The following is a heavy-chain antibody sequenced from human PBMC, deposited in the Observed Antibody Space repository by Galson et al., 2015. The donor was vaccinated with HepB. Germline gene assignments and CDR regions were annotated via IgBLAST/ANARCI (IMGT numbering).Heavy chain of an antibody. CDR1: GFSLSTTGMC. CDR3: ARIDTSAHYYFDY. Sequence: PALVKPTPTLTLTCTFSGFSLSTTGMCVSWIRQPPGKALEWLARIDWDDDKYYYTSLKTRLTISKDTSKNQVVLTMTNMDPVDTAMYYCARIDTSAHYYFDYWGQGALVTVSS. V-gene: IGHV2-70*11. CDR2: IDWDDDK. J-gene: IGHJ4*02.